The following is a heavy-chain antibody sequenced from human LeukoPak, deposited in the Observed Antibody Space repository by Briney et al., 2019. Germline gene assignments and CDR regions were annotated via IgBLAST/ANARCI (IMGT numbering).Heavy chain of an antibody. Sequence: SETLSLTCTVSGGSISSGSYYWSWMRQRAGKGREWIGRIYTSGSTNFNPSLKSRVTISVDTSKNQFSLKLSSVTAADTAVYYCARWEIRGNAFDIWGQGTMVTVSS. CDR2: IYTSGST. D-gene: IGHD1-26*01. J-gene: IGHJ3*02. CDR3: ARWEIRGNAFDI. V-gene: IGHV4-61*02. CDR1: GGSISSGSYY.